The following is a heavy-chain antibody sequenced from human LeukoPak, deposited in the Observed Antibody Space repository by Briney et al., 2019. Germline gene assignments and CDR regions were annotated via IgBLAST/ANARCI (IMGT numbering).Heavy chain of an antibody. CDR1: GGSFSGYY. CDR3: ARGGCSGWSPYYYYGMDV. CDR2: INHSGST. J-gene: IGHJ6*02. D-gene: IGHD6-19*01. V-gene: IGHV4-34*01. Sequence: SETLSLTCAVYGGSFSGYYWSWIRQPPGKGLEWIGEINHSGSTNYNPSLKSRVTISVDTSKNQFSLKLSSVTAADTAVYYCARGGCSGWSPYYYYGMDVWGQGTTVTVSS.